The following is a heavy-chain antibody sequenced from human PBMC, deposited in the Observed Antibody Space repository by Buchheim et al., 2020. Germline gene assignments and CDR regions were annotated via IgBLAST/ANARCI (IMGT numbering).Heavy chain of an antibody. J-gene: IGHJ4*02. CDR3: ASIPYYYGSGSYYVDY. D-gene: IGHD3-10*01. CDR2: INHSGST. Sequence: QVQLQQWGAGLLKPSETLSLTCAVYGGSFSGYYWSWIRQPPGKGLEWIGEINHSGSTNYNPSLKSRVTISVDTSKKQFSLKLSSVTAADTAVYYCASIPYYYGSGSYYVDYWGQGTL. CDR1: GGSFSGYY. V-gene: IGHV4-34*01.